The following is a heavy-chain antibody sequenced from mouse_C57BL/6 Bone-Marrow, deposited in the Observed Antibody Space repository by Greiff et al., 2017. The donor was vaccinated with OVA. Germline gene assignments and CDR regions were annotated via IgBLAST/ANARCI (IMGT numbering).Heavy chain of an antibody. D-gene: IGHD1-2*01. Sequence: EVNVVESGEGLVKPGGSLKLSCAASGFTFSSYAMSWVRQTPEKRLEWVAYISSGGDYIYYADTVKGRFTISRDNARNTLYLQMSSLKSEDTAMYYCTRDGGLLRRYFDVWGTGTTVTVSS. CDR2: ISSGGDYI. CDR3: TRDGGLLRRYFDV. CDR1: GFTFSSYA. V-gene: IGHV5-9-1*02. J-gene: IGHJ1*03.